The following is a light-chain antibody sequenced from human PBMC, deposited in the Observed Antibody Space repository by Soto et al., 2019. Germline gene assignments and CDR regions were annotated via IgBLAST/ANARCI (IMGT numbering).Light chain of an antibody. Sequence: DIQMTQSPSSLSASVGDRVTITCRASQTPRTFLNWYQQKPGEAPKLLIYATSTLQSGVPSRFSGRDSGADFTLTINNLQPEDFATYYCQQPPYTFGPGTKVEIK. CDR2: ATS. J-gene: IGKJ2*01. CDR1: QTPRTF. V-gene: IGKV1-39*01. CDR3: QQPPYT.